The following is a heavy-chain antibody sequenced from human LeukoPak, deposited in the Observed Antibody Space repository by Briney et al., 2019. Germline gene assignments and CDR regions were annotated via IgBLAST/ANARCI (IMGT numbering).Heavy chain of an antibody. D-gene: IGHD3-16*01. J-gene: IGHJ4*02. V-gene: IGHV3-21*06. CDR1: GFTFSSFK. Sequence: AGGSLRLSCAASGFTFSSFKMTWVRQAPGQGLEWVASISPSSTYIYYGDSLKGRVTVSRDNAKSLLFLHMSSLRPDDTAVYYCARDFTGGEYFDSWGQGALVSVSS. CDR2: ISPSSTYI. CDR3: ARDFTGGEYFDS.